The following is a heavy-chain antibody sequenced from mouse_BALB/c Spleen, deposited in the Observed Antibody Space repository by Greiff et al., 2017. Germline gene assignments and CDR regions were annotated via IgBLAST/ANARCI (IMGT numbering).Heavy chain of an antibody. D-gene: IGHD2-10*02. Sequence: EVMLVESGGGLVQPGGSRKLSCAASGFTFSSFGMHWVRQAPEKGLEWVAYISSGSSTIYYADTVKGRFTISRDNPKNTLFLQMTSLRSEDTAMYYCARSGYDNYGFAYWGQGTLVTVSA. J-gene: IGHJ3*01. CDR3: ARSGYDNYGFAY. CDR1: GFTFSSFG. V-gene: IGHV5-17*02. CDR2: ISSGSSTI.